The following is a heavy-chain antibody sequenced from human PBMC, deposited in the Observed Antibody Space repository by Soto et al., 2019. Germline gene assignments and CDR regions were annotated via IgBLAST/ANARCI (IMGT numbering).Heavy chain of an antibody. J-gene: IGHJ5*02. D-gene: IGHD6-13*01. V-gene: IGHV4-39*02. CDR1: GGSISSTSYY. CDR2: IYYSGNT. CDR3: ARDRPGIAAAGTVWFDP. Sequence: SETLSLTCSVSGGSISSTSYYWGWIRQPPGKGLEWIGSIYYSGNTYYNPSLKSPVSISVDTSKNQFSLKLTSVTAADTAVYYCARDRPGIAAAGTVWFDPWGQGTLVTVSS.